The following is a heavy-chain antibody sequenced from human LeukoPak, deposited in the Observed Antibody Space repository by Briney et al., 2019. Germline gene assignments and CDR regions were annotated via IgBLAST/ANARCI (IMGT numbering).Heavy chain of an antibody. CDR2: IYYSGST. CDR3: ARFGMGDILTGYLTAYLYPDY. J-gene: IGHJ4*02. D-gene: IGHD3-9*01. CDR1: GYSISSSNW. V-gene: IGHV4-28*01. Sequence: SETLSITCAVSGYSISSSNWWGWIRQPPGKGLEWIGYIYYSGSTYYNPSLKSRVTMSVDTSKNQFSLKLSSVTAVDTAVYYCARFGMGDILTGYLTAYLYPDYWGQGTLVTVSS.